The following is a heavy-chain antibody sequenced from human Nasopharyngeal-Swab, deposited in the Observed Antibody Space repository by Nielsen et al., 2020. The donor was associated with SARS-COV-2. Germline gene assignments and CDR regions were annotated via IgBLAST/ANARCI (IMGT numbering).Heavy chain of an antibody. D-gene: IGHD7-27*01. CDR3: AREYGTNWQHHFDY. CDR1: GFTFSTA. J-gene: IGHJ4*02. CDR2: IGGSGVKI. V-gene: IGHV3-23*01. Sequence: GGSLRLSCAASGFTFSTAKSWVRQAPGKGLECVSGIGGSGVKIYYAESVKGRFTISRDNSKNTLYLQMNSLRAEDTAVYYCAREYGTNWQHHFDYWGQGIPVTVSS.